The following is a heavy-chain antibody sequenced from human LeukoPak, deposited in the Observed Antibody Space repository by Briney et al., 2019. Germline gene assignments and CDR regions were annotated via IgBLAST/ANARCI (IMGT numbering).Heavy chain of an antibody. CDR2: ISRSGSTI. Sequence: GGSLRLSCAASGFTLSTYNMNWVRQAPGKGLEWVSYISRSGSTIYYADSVKGRFTISRDNAKKSLYLQMNSLRAEDTAVYYCARGVIYFDYWGQGTLVTLSS. CDR3: ARGVIYFDY. V-gene: IGHV3-48*03. CDR1: GFTLSTYN. J-gene: IGHJ4*02. D-gene: IGHD3-22*01.